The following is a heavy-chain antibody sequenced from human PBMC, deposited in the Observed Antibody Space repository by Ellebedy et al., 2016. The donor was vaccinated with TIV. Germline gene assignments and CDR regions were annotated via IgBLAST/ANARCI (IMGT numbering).Heavy chain of an antibody. CDR2: ISAYNGNT. J-gene: IGHJ4*02. V-gene: IGHV1-18*01. CDR1: DYTFTRYG. D-gene: IGHD1-26*01. Sequence: ASVKVSXXASDYTFTRYGITWVRQAPGQGLEWMGWISAYNGNTNYAQKLQGRVTMNTDTSTSTAYMELRSLRSDDTAVDYCARGASGSYPLPLDYWGQGTLVTVSS. CDR3: ARGASGSYPLPLDY.